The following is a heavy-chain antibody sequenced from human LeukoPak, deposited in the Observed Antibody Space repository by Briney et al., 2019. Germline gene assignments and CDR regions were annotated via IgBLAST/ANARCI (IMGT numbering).Heavy chain of an antibody. D-gene: IGHD6-19*01. J-gene: IGHJ4*02. V-gene: IGHV1-24*01. CDR1: GYTLTELS. CDR2: FDPEDGET. CDR3: ATDIAVAGTFDY. Sequence: ASVKVSCKVSGYTLTELSMHWVRQAPGKGLEWMGGFDPEDGETIYAQKFQGRVTMTEDTSTDTAYMELGSLRSEDTAVYYCATDIAVAGTFDYWGQGTLVTVSS.